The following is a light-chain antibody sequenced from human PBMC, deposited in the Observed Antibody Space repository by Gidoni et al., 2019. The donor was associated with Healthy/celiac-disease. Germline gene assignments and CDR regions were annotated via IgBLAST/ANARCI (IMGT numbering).Light chain of an antibody. CDR3: QQSYSTPRFT. CDR2: AAS. V-gene: IGKV1-39*01. J-gene: IGKJ3*01. Sequence: DIQMTQSQSSLSASVGDRVTITCRASQSISSYLNWYQQKQGKAPKLLIYAASSLQSGVPSRFSGSGSGTDFTLTISSLQPEDFATYYCQQSYSTPRFTFGPGTKVDIK. CDR1: QSISSY.